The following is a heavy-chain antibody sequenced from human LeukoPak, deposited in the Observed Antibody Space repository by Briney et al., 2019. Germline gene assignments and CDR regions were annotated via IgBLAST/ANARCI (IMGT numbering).Heavy chain of an antibody. V-gene: IGHV4-59*08. CDR3: ARGPNWGLFDY. Sequence: SETLSLTCTVSGGSISSYYWSWIRQPPGKGLEWIGYIYYSGSTNYNPSLKSRVTISVDTSKNQFSLKLSSVTAADTAVYYCARGPNWGLFDYWGQGTLVTVSS. D-gene: IGHD7-27*01. CDR1: GGSISSYY. J-gene: IGHJ4*02. CDR2: IYYSGST.